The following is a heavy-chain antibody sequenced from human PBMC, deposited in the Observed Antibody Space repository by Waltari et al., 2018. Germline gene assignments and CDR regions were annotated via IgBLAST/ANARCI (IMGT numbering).Heavy chain of an antibody. CDR3: ARGPPVTPAAILGGVWFDP. J-gene: IGHJ5*02. Sequence: QVQLVQSGAEVKKPGASVKVSCKASGYTFTSYDINWVRQATGQGLEWMGWMNPTSGNTGYAQKFQGRGTMTRNTSISTADMELSSLRSEDTAVYYCARGPPVTPAAILGGVWFDPWGQGTLVTVSS. CDR2: MNPTSGNT. V-gene: IGHV1-8*01. CDR1: GYTFTSYD. D-gene: IGHD2-2*01.